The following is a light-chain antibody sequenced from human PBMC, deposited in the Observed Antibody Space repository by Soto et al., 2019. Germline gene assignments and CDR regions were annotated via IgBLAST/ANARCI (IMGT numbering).Light chain of an antibody. CDR1: SGHNTYS. CDR3: QTWGTDVV. J-gene: IGLJ2*01. Sequence: QPVLTQSPAASASLGASVKVTCTLSSGHNTYSIAWHQQQPEKGPRFLMKIDSDGSHTKGDGISDRFSGSSSGAERYLTISSLQSEDEADYYCQTWGTDVVFGGGTQLTVL. V-gene: IGLV4-69*01. CDR2: IDSDGSH.